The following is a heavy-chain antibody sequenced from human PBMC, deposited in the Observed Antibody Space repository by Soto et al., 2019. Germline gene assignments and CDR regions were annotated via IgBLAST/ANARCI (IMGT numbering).Heavy chain of an antibody. J-gene: IGHJ5*02. CDR3: ARRKWNYVGWLDP. V-gene: IGHV4-39*01. Sequence: SETLSLTCTVSGGSISSSSYYWGWIRQPPGKGLEWIGSIYYSGSTYYNPSLKSRVTISVDTSKNQFSLKLGSVTAADTAVYYCARRKWNYVGWLDPWGQGTLVTGSS. CDR1: GGSISSSSYY. D-gene: IGHD1-7*01. CDR2: IYYSGST.